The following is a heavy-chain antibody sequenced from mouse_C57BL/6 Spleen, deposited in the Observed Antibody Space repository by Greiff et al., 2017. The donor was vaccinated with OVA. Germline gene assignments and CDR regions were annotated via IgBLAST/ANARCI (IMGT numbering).Heavy chain of an antibody. D-gene: IGHD2-3*01. CDR1: GFTFSSYA. CDR2: ISSGGDYI. V-gene: IGHV5-9-1*02. CDR3: TRGMVTTSHYYAMDY. Sequence: EVQRVESGEGLVKPGGSLKLSCAASGFTFSSYAMSWVRQTPEKRLEWVAYISSGGDYIYYADTVKGRFTISRDNARNTLYLQMSSLKSEDTAMYYCTRGMVTTSHYYAMDYWGQGTSVTVSS. J-gene: IGHJ4*01.